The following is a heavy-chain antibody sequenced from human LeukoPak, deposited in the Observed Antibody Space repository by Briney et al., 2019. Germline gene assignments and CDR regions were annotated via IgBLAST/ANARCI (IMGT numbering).Heavy chain of an antibody. D-gene: IGHD3-10*01. V-gene: IGHV4-61*02. CDR3: ARDSYGSGSYYPYYFDY. Sequence: SETLSLTCTVSGGSINSVDYYWNWIRQPAGEGLEWIGRIYSSGNTNYNPSLKSRVTISVDKSRNQFSLKLTSVTAADTAVYYCARDSYGSGSYYPYYFDYWGQGTLVTVSS. J-gene: IGHJ4*02. CDR1: GGSINSVDYY. CDR2: IYSSGNT.